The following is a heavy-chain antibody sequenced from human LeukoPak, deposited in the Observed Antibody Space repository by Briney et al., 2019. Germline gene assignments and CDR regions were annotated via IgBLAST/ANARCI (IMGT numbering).Heavy chain of an antibody. Sequence: GGSLRLSCAASGFTFSSYWMHWVRQAPGKGLEWVSSISSSSSYIYYADSVKGRFTISRDNAKNSLYLQMNSLRAEDTAVYYCARDGGDYISFDYWGQGTLVTISS. D-gene: IGHD4-17*01. CDR2: ISSSSSYI. CDR1: GFTFSSYW. J-gene: IGHJ4*02. CDR3: ARDGGDYISFDY. V-gene: IGHV3-21*01.